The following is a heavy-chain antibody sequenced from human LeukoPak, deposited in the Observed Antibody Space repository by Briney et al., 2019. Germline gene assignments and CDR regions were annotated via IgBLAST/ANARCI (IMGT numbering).Heavy chain of an antibody. Sequence: PSETLSLTCAVYGGSFSGYYWSWIRQPPGKGLEWIGEINHSGSTNYNPSLKSRVTISVDTSKNQFSLKLSSVTAADTAVYYCARLAGTDYYYMDVWGKGTTVTVSS. D-gene: IGHD6-19*01. J-gene: IGHJ6*03. CDR1: GGSFSGYY. CDR2: INHSGST. V-gene: IGHV4-34*01. CDR3: ARLAGTDYYYMDV.